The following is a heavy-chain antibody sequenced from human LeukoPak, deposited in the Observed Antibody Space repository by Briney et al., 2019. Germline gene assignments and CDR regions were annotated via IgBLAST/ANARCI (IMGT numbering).Heavy chain of an antibody. CDR2: IYYLGST. V-gene: IGHV4-59*01. J-gene: IGHJ2*01. Sequence: PSETLSLTCTVSGGSISSYYWSWIRQPPGKGLEWVGHIYYLGSTNYNPSLKSRVTISTDTSKNYFSLKLNSVIAADTAVYYCARDRPGSYWYFDLWGRGTLVTVSS. CDR1: GGSISSYY. CDR3: ARDRPGSYWYFDL. D-gene: IGHD3-10*01.